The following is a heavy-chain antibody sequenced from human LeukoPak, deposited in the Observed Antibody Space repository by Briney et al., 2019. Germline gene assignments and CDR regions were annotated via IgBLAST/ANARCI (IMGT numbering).Heavy chain of an antibody. CDR1: GGSISSSSYY. J-gene: IGHJ3*02. V-gene: IGHV4-39*01. CDR2: IYYSGST. Sequence: PSETLSLTCTVSGGSISSSSYYWGWIRQPPGKGLEWIGSIYYSGSTYYNPSLKSRVTISVDTSKNQFSLKLSSVTAADTAVYYCARTEGRITIFGVVTKGDAFDIWGQGTMATVSS. D-gene: IGHD3-3*01. CDR3: ARTEGRITIFGVVTKGDAFDI.